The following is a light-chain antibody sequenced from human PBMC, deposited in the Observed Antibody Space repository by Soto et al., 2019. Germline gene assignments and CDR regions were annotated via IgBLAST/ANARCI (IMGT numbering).Light chain of an antibody. J-gene: IGKJ2*01. CDR2: GAS. Sequence: EIVMTQSPATLSVSPGDRATLSCRASQSVGSNLAWYQQKPGQAPRLLIYGASTRATGIPARFSGSGSGTEFTLTISSLQSQDFAVYYCQQYNNWPPYTFGQGTKLEIK. CDR3: QQYNNWPPYT. V-gene: IGKV3-15*01. CDR1: QSVGSN.